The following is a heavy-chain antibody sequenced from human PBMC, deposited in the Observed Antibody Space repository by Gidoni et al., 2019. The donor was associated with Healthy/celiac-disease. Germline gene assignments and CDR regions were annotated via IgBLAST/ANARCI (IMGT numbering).Heavy chain of an antibody. J-gene: IGHJ4*02. D-gene: IGHD3-22*01. Sequence: EVQLVESGGGLVQPGGSLRLSCAASGFTFSSYAIRWVRQAPGKGLEWVSAISGSGGSTYYADSVKGRFTISRDNSKNTLYLQMNSLRAEDTAVYYCAKGIKPRITMIVVVITSYFDYWGQGTLVTVSS. V-gene: IGHV3-23*04. CDR1: GFTFSSYA. CDR2: ISGSGGST. CDR3: AKGIKPRITMIVVVITSYFDY.